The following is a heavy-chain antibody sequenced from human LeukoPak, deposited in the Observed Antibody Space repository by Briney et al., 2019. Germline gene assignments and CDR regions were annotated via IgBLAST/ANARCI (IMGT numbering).Heavy chain of an antibody. V-gene: IGHV3-74*01. CDR1: GFAFSSSW. CDR3: ARFRFLEWLLPFDY. CDR2: MNSDGTTT. Sequence: GGPLRLSCAGSGFAFSSSWMHWVRQAPGKGLVWVSRMNSDGTTTNYADSVKGRFTISRDNAKNSLYLQMNSLRAEDTAVYYCARFRFLEWLLPFDYWGQGTLVTVSS. D-gene: IGHD3-3*01. J-gene: IGHJ4*02.